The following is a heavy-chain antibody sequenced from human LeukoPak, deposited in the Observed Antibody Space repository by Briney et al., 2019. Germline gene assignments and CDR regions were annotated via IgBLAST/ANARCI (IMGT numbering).Heavy chain of an antibody. CDR2: IFHSGST. CDR1: GYSISRGDY. CDR3: ARGIYYLIEY. D-gene: IGHD3-10*01. V-gene: IGHV4-38-2*01. Sequence: SGTLSLTCAVSGYSISRGDYWGWIRQSPGKGLEWIGNIFHSGSTYHNPSLKSRVTISVDTSKNEFSLKLSSVTAADTAVYYCARGIYYLIEYSGQGTLVTVSS. J-gene: IGHJ4*02.